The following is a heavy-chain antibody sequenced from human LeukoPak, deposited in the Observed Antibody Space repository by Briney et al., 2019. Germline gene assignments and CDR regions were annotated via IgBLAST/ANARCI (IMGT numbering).Heavy chain of an antibody. V-gene: IGHV3-23*01. Sequence: GGSLRLSCAASGFTFSSYAMSWVRQAPGKGLEWVSAISGSGGSTYYADSVKGRFTISRDNSKNTLYLQMTSMRDEATALYYCAKDPGRLLSNGGLDPWGQGTLVTVSS. CDR3: AKDPGRLLSNGGLDP. CDR1: GFTFSSYA. J-gene: IGHJ5*02. D-gene: IGHD2-15*01. CDR2: ISGSGGST.